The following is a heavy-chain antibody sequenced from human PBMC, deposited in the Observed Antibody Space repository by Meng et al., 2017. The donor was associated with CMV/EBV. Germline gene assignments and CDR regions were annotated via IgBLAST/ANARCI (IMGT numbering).Heavy chain of an antibody. CDR3: ARDMGRGGRGVLFDY. CDR2: INWSSRNI. J-gene: IGHJ4*02. D-gene: IGHD3-10*01. V-gene: IGHV3-21*04. Sequence: GESLKISCAASGFTVSSNYMSWVRQAPGKGLEWVSGINWSSRNIDYADSVRGRFTISRDNAKSSLYLEMNSLRPEDTALYYCARDMGRGGRGVLFDYWGQGTPVTVSS. CDR1: GFTVSSNY.